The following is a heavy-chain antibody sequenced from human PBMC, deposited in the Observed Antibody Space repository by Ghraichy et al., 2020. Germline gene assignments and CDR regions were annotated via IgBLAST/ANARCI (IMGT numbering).Heavy chain of an antibody. V-gene: IGHV3-66*02. CDR1: GFTVSDSH. D-gene: IGHD3-10*01. CDR2: IYNVGTI. CDR3: ARALRSRDYYNFDAFDI. J-gene: IGHJ3*02. Sequence: GGSLRLSCAVSGFTVSDSHMSWVRRAPGKGLEWVSIIYNVGTIYYADSVRGRFTISRDSSRNTVYLQVNSLRTEDTAVYYCARALRSRDYYNFDAFDIWGQGIMVTVSS.